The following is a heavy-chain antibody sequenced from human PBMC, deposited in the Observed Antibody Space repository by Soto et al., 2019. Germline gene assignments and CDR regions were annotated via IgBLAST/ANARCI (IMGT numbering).Heavy chain of an antibody. CDR1: GYTFTIYG. V-gene: IGHV1-18*01. CDR3: ARALGYSGYAGMDV. D-gene: IGHD5-12*01. J-gene: IGHJ6*02. Sequence: QVQLVQSGGEVKKPGASVKVSCKASGYTFTIYGINWVRQAPGQGLEWMGWISPDNGNTNYAQKLQGRVTMTTDTSTSTAYMELRSLRYDDKAVYYCARALGYSGYAGMDVWGQGTTVTVSS. CDR2: ISPDNGNT.